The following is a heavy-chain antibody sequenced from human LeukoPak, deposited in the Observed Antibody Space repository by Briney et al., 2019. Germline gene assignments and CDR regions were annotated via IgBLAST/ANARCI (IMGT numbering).Heavy chain of an antibody. Sequence: GGSLRLSCAASGFTFSSYAMNWVRQAPGKGLEWISYISSSSSTIYYAGSVKGRFTISRDNAKNSLYLQMNSLRAEDTAVYYCARGQYSCSGGSCSDAFDIWGQGTMVTVSS. CDR2: ISSSSSTI. D-gene: IGHD2-15*01. V-gene: IGHV3-48*01. CDR3: ARGQYSCSGGSCSDAFDI. CDR1: GFTFSSYA. J-gene: IGHJ3*02.